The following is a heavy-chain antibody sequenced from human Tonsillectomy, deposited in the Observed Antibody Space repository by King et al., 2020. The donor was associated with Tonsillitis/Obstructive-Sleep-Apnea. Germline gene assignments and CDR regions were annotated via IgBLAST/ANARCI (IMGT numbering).Heavy chain of an antibody. Sequence: VQLVESGGGFIQPWGSLRLSCAASGFTFSNYSMSCVRQAPGKGLEWVSATRGSGGSIYYADSLKVRFTISRDNSKNTLYLQMNSLRAEDTAVYYCAKFLGYCSGGSCYLGGFDYWGQGTLVTVSS. D-gene: IGHD2-15*01. V-gene: IGHV3-23*04. CDR1: GFTFSNYS. CDR3: AKFLGYCSGGSCYLGGFDY. CDR2: TRGSGGSI. J-gene: IGHJ4*02.